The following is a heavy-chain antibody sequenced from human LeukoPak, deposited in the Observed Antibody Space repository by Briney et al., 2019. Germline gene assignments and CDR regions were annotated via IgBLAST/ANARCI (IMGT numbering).Heavy chain of an antibody. V-gene: IGHV1-46*01. CDR2: INPSGGST. J-gene: IGHJ4*02. CDR3: ARYGTIFGVVD. CDR1: GYTFTSYY. D-gene: IGHD3-3*01. Sequence: GASVKVSCKASGYTFTSYYMHWVRQAPGQGLEWMGIINPSGGSTSYAQKFQGRVTMTRDMSTSTVYMELSSLRSEDTAVYYCARYGTIFGVVDWGQGTLVTVSS.